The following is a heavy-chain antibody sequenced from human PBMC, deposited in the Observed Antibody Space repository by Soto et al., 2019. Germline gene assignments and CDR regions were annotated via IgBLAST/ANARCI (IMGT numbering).Heavy chain of an antibody. Sequence: GGSLRLSCAASGFSVSSNYLSWVRQAPGKGLEWVSAIYSGGSRYYADSVKGRFTISRDNSKNLLYLQMNSLRAEDTAVYYCARGDCGGDSPIYCYYGMDVWGQGTTVTVSS. CDR2: IYSGGSR. D-gene: IGHD2-21*02. CDR1: GFSVSSNY. J-gene: IGHJ6*02. CDR3: ARGDCGGDSPIYCYYGMDV. V-gene: IGHV3-53*01.